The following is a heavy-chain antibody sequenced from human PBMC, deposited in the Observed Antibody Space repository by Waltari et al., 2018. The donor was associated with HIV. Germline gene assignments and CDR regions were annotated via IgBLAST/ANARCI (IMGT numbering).Heavy chain of an antibody. V-gene: IGHV4-39*01. CDR2: IYYSGST. CDR3: APYYYGSGSFDY. D-gene: IGHD3-10*01. Sequence: QLQLQESGPGLVKPSETLSLTCSVSGGSISRSSYYWGWIRQAPGKGLEWIGSIYYSGSTDYNPSLKSRVTISVDTSKNQFALKLSSVTAADTAVYYCAPYYYGSGSFDYWGQGTLVTVSS. CDR1: GGSISRSSYY. J-gene: IGHJ4*02.